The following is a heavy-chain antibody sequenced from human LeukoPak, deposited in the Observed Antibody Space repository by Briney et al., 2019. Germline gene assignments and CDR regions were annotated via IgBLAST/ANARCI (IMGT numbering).Heavy chain of an antibody. D-gene: IGHD3-22*01. V-gene: IGHV3-7*01. CDR3: ARDPPNYYDSSDDAFDI. CDR1: GFTFSSYW. Sequence: GGSLRLSCAASGFTFSSYWMSWVRQAPGKGPEWVANIKQDGSEKYYVDSVKGRFTISRDNAKNSLYLQMNSLGAEDTAVYYCARDPPNYYDSSDDAFDIWGQGTMVTVSS. J-gene: IGHJ3*02. CDR2: IKQDGSEK.